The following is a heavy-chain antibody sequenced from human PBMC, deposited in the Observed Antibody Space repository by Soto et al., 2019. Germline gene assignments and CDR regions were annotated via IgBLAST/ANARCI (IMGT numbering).Heavy chain of an antibody. V-gene: IGHV3-21*01. CDR1: GFTFSSYS. CDR2: ISSSSSYI. J-gene: IGHJ4*02. Sequence: PGGSLRLSCAASGFTFSSYSMNWVRQAPGKGLEWVSSISSSSSYIYYADSVKGRFTISRDNAKSSLYLQMNSLRAEDTAVYYCARAPGQLWPNWGQGTLVTVSS. CDR3: ARAPGQLWPN. D-gene: IGHD5-18*01.